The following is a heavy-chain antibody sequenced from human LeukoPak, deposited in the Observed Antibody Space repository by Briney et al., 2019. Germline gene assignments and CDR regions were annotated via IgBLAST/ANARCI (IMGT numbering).Heavy chain of an antibody. CDR1: GFTFSNAW. D-gene: IGHD2-2*01. J-gene: IGHJ3*02. CDR3: ARVNPQRPDCSSTSCFVDAFDT. Sequence: GGSLRLSCAASGFTFSNAWMSWVRQAPGKGLEWVGRIKSKTDGGTTDYAAPVKGRFTISRDDSKNTLYLQMNSLKTEDAAVYYCARVNPQRPDCSSTSCFVDAFDTWGQGTMVTVSS. CDR2: IKSKTDGGTT. V-gene: IGHV3-15*01.